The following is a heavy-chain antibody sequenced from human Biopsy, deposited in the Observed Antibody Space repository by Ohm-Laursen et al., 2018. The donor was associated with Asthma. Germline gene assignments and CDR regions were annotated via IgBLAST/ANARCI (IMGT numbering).Heavy chain of an antibody. CDR3: AREVSTVDYGYYYFAMDV. J-gene: IGHJ6*02. Sequence: GASVKVSCKASGGTFSRYAISWVRQAPGQGLEWMGGIIPVFGTSNYAQKSQGRVTFTADGSTSSAYMELSSLTSEDSAVYYCAREVSTVDYGYYYFAMDVWGQGTTVTVSS. CDR2: IIPVFGTS. CDR1: GGTFSRYA. D-gene: IGHD4-17*01. V-gene: IGHV1-69*13.